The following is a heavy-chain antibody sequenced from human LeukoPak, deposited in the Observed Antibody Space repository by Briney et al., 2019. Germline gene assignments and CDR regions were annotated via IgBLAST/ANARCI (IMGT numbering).Heavy chain of an antibody. V-gene: IGHV3-21*01. Sequence: PGGSLRLSCAASGFTFSSYSMNWVRQAPGKGLEWVSSISSSSSYIYYADSVKGRFTISGDNAKDSLYLQMNSLRAEDTAVYYCARDQDSGYDSHYYMDVWGKGTTVTVSS. J-gene: IGHJ6*03. D-gene: IGHD5-12*01. CDR3: ARDQDSGYDSHYYMDV. CDR1: GFTFSSYS. CDR2: ISSSSSYI.